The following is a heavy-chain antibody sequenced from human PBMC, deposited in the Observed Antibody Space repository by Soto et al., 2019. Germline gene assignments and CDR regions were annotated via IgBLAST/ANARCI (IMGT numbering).Heavy chain of an antibody. V-gene: IGHV3-7*01. D-gene: IGHD2-15*01. CDR2: IKQDGSEK. J-gene: IGHJ4*02. CDR3: ARGADIVVVVAATPDEYYFDY. CDR1: GFTFSSYW. Sequence: PGGSLRFSCAASGFTFSSYWMSWVRQAPGKGLEWVANIKQDGSEKYYVDSVKGRFTISRDNAKNSLYLQMNSLRAEDTAVYYCARGADIVVVVAATPDEYYFDYWGQGTLVTVSS.